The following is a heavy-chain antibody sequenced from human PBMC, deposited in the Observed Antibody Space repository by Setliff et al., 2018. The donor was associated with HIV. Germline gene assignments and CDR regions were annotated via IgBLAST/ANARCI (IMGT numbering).Heavy chain of an antibody. CDR3: VRGDSRDF. CDR2: ISSVSGSTI. Sequence: GGSLRLSCAASGFSLSGYAMHWVRQAPDKGPEWVSYISSVSGSTIYYADSVKGRFTISRDNAKNSLFLQMNSLRAEDTAVYYCVRGDSRDFWGQGTLVTVSS. J-gene: IGHJ4*02. D-gene: IGHD1-26*01. V-gene: IGHV3-48*03. CDR1: GFSLSGYA.